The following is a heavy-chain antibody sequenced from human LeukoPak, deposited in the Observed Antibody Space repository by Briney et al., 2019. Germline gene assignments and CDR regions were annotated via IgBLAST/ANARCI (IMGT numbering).Heavy chain of an antibody. Sequence: GGSLRLSCTASGFTFGDYAMSWVRQAPGKGLEWISLIRRKAYGATTEYAASVKGRFIISRDDSKSIAYLQMNSLKTEDTAIYYCTRDSGYYRFDSWGQGTLVTVSS. V-gene: IGHV3-49*04. CDR2: IRRKAYGATT. J-gene: IGHJ4*02. CDR1: GFTFGDYA. CDR3: TRDSGYYRFDS. D-gene: IGHD3-22*01.